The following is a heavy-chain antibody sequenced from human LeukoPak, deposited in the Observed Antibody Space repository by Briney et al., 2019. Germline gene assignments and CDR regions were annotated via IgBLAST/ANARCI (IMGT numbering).Heavy chain of an antibody. V-gene: IGHV3-74*01. D-gene: IGHD1-7*01. Sequence: QPGGSLRLSCAASGFTFSSYWMHWVRQAPGKGLVWVSRINSDGSSTSYADSVKGRFTISRDNAKNSLYLQMNSLKAEDTAVYYCARNRFPITGTTNNYYYMDVWGKGTTVTVSS. CDR3: ARNRFPITGTTNNYYYMDV. CDR2: INSDGSST. J-gene: IGHJ6*03. CDR1: GFTFSSYW.